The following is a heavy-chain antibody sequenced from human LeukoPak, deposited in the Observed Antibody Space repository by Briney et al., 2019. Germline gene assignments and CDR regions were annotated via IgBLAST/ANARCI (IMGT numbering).Heavy chain of an antibody. J-gene: IGHJ4*02. CDR2: ISGSGGST. D-gene: IGHD5-12*01. CDR1: GFTFSSYA. Sequence: PGGSLRLSCAASGFTFSSYAMSWVRQAPGKGLEWVSAISGSGGSTYYADSVKGRFTISRDNSKNTLYLQMNSLRAEDTAVYYCARDDLINGYSGYDLRDWGQGTLVTVSS. CDR3: ARDDLINGYSGYDLRD. V-gene: IGHV3-23*01.